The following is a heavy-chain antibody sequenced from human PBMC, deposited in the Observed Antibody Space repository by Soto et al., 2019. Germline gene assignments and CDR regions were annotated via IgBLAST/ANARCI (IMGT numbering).Heavy chain of an antibody. CDR1: GFTFSNYW. CDR2: INSDGSTT. D-gene: IGHD3-10*01. V-gene: IGHV3-74*01. Sequence: PGGSLRLSCTASGFTFSNYWIHWVRQAPGKGLVWVSRINSDGSTTSYADSVEGRFTISRDNAKNTLFLQMNSLRAEDAAVYYCTSGPLVRGVTRFDYWGQGA. CDR3: TSGPLVRGVTRFDY. J-gene: IGHJ4*02.